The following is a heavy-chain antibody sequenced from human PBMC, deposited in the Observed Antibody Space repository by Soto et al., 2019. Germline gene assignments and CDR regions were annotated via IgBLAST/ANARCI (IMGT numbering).Heavy chain of an antibody. CDR3: AKATATGGGAFDI. J-gene: IGHJ3*02. D-gene: IGHD2-8*02. V-gene: IGHV3-23*01. Sequence: LRLSCAASGFTCSSYDMSWVRQAPGKGLEWVSTILVGGSTHYPDSVKGRFTISRDNSKNTVFLQMNSLTAGDTAVYYCAKATATGGGAFDICGQGTMVTVSS. CDR2: ILVGGST. CDR1: GFTCSSYD.